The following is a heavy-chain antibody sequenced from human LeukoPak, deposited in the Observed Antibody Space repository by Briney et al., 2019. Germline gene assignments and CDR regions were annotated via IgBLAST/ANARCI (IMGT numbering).Heavy chain of an antibody. D-gene: IGHD1-1*01. Sequence: SETLSLTCGVHGGSISDYDWSWIRQPPGKGLEWIGEINQSGSTNCDPSLKSRVSMSIDTSKSQFSLNLRSVTAADTAVYYCARYVPVKTGPTRASFDYWGQGILVTVSS. CDR3: ARYVPVKTGPTRASFDY. CDR2: INQSGST. J-gene: IGHJ4*02. CDR1: GGSISDYD. V-gene: IGHV4-34*01.